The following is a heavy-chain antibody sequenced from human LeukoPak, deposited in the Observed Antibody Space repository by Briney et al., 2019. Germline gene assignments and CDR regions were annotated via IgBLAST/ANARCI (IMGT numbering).Heavy chain of an antibody. CDR2: RFRSGDT. D-gene: IGHD6-13*01. J-gene: IGHJ3*02. V-gene: IGHV4-38-2*02. Sequence: SETLSLTCTVSGYSISSGYYWGWIRQPPGKGLEWIGHRFRSGDTYYNPSLKSRVAISVETSENQFSLKLSSVTAADTAVYYCAGTYSLYDAFDIWGQGTMLTVSS. CDR1: GYSISSGYY. CDR3: AGTYSLYDAFDI.